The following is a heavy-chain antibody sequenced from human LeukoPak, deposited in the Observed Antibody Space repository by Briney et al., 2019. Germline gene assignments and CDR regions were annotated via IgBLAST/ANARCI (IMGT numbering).Heavy chain of an antibody. D-gene: IGHD1-7*01. Sequence: GESLKISCAASGFTFSTYWMTWVRQAPGKGLEWAANIKKDGSEKYYVDSVRGRFTISRDNAKNSLYLQMNSLRAEDTAVYYCAREMGWNYGDYWGQGTLVTVSS. CDR1: GFTFSTYW. J-gene: IGHJ4*02. V-gene: IGHV3-7*05. CDR3: AREMGWNYGDY. CDR2: IKKDGSEK.